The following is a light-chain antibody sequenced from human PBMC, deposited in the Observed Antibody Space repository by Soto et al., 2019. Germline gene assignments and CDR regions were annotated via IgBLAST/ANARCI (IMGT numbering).Light chain of an antibody. V-gene: IGKV3-20*01. J-gene: IGKJ1*01. CDR1: QSVSGSS. Sequence: PGESATLSCMASQSVSGSSLAWYQQKPGKAPRILIYGASSKATGIPDRFSGSGSGTDFTLTISSLQPDDFANYDCQKRRTFGQG. CDR3: QKRRT. CDR2: GAS.